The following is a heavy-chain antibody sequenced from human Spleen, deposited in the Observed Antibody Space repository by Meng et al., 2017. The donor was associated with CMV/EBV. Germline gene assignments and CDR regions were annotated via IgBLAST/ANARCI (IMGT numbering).Heavy chain of an antibody. CDR2: IYWNDDK. CDR3: ARYCSSTSCYLGDY. CDR1: GFSPSTSGVG. D-gene: IGHD2-2*01. Sequence: SGPTLVNPTQTLTLTCTFSGFSPSTSGVGVGWIRQPPGKALEWLALIYWNDDKRYSPSLKSRLTITKDTSKNQVVLTMTNMDPVDTATYYCARYCSSTSCYLGDYWGQGTLVTVSS. J-gene: IGHJ4*02. V-gene: IGHV2-5*01.